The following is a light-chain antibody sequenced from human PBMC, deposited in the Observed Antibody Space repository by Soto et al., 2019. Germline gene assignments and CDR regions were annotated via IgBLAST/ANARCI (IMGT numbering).Light chain of an antibody. CDR2: DAS. CDR3: QQRTKWPSST. J-gene: IGKJ5*01. CDR1: QSVSSY. Sequence: EIVLTQSPATLSLSPGERAALSCRASQSVSSYLAWYQQKPGQAPTLLIYDASNRATGIPARFSGSGSGTDFTLTISSLEPEDFAVYSCQQRTKWPSSTFGQGTRLEIK. V-gene: IGKV3-11*01.